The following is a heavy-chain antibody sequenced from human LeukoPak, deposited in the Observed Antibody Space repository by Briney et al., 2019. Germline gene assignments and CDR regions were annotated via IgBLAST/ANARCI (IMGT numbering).Heavy chain of an antibody. CDR2: IYTSGST. Sequence: SETLSLTCAVYGGSFSGYYWSWIRQPAGKGLEWIGRIYTSGSTNYNPSLKSRVTMSVDTSKNQFSLKLSSVTAADTAVYYCAREGIFGVVIPDYWGQGTLVTVSS. CDR1: GGSFSGYY. V-gene: IGHV4-4*07. CDR3: AREGIFGVVIPDY. J-gene: IGHJ4*02. D-gene: IGHD3-3*01.